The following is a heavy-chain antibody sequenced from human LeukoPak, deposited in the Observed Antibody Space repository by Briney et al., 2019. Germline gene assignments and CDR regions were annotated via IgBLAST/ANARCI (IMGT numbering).Heavy chain of an antibody. J-gene: IGHJ4*02. Sequence: QPGGSLRLSCAASGFTFSGYGMHWVRQAPGKGLEWVAVISSDGSNTYYADSVKGRFTISRDNSKNTLYLQMSSLRAEDTAVYYCAKERGGGYFDYWGQGTLLTVSS. CDR2: ISSDGSNT. CDR1: GFTFSGYG. CDR3: AKERGGGYFDY. V-gene: IGHV3-30*18. D-gene: IGHD4-23*01.